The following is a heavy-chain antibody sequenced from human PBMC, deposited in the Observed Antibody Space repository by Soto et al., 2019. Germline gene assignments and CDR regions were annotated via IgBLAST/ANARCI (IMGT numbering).Heavy chain of an antibody. CDR2: INTDGLS. J-gene: IGHJ6*02. CDR1: GVSITSYY. D-gene: IGHD2-15*01. V-gene: IGHV4-4*07. CDR3: ARVPVAVAATEDYYGLDV. Sequence: SETLSLTCSVSGVSITSYYWSWIRQSAGGGLEWMGRINTDGLSTYSPSFKSRLTMSLGTSKNQVSLRLISVTAADTAVYFCARVPVAVAATEDYYGLDVWGQGTTVTVSS.